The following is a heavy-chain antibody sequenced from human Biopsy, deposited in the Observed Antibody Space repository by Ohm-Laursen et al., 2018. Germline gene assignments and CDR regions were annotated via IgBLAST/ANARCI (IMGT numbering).Heavy chain of an antibody. CDR3: ARATNSTGWPYYYFYGMDV. CDR1: GGSISSDY. D-gene: IGHD2/OR15-2a*01. V-gene: IGHV4-59*07. Sequence: LDTLSLTCTVSGGSISSDYWSWIRQTPGKGLEWIGYIYYSGSTNYNPSLKSRVTISVDTSKSQFSLRLNSVTAADTAVYYCARATNSTGWPYYYFYGMDVWGQGTTVTVSS. J-gene: IGHJ6*02. CDR2: IYYSGST.